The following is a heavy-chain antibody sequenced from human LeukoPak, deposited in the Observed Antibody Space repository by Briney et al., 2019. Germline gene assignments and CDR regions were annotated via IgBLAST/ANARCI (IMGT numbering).Heavy chain of an antibody. D-gene: IGHD3-10*01. Sequence: PSETLSLTCTVSGDSISAYYWSWIRQPPGKGLEWIGYIYHSGSTYYSPSLKSRVTISVDRSRNQFSLKLSSVTAADTAVYYCATLSITFDAFDIWGQGTMVTASS. V-gene: IGHV4-59*04. J-gene: IGHJ3*02. CDR3: ATLSITFDAFDI. CDR2: IYHSGST. CDR1: GDSISAYY.